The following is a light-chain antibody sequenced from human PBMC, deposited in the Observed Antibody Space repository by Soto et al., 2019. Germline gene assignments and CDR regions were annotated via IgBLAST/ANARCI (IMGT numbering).Light chain of an antibody. CDR3: QQYGNSPET. CDR1: QSVSSSY. Sequence: IVLKQSPVTLSLGPLERGPLXGRASQSVSSSYLAWYQQKPGQAPRLLIYGASSRATGIPDRFSGSGSGTDFTLTISRLEPEDFAVYYCQQYGNSPETFGHGTKVDIK. CDR2: GAS. J-gene: IGKJ1*01. V-gene: IGKV3-20*01.